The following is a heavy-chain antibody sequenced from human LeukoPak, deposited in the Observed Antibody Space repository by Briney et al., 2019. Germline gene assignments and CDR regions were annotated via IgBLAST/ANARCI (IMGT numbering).Heavy chain of an antibody. CDR3: AREAEVAGTFDY. CDR1: GFTFSSYE. J-gene: IGHJ4*02. Sequence: TGGSLRLSCAASGFTFSSYEMNWVRQAPGKGQEWVSYISSSGSTIYYADSVKGRFTIPRDNAKNSLYLQMNSLRAEDTAVYYCAREAEVAGTFDYWGQGTLVTVSS. V-gene: IGHV3-48*03. D-gene: IGHD6-19*01. CDR2: ISSSGSTI.